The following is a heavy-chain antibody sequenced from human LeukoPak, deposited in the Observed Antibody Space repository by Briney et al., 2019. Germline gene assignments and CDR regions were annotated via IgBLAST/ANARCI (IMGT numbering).Heavy chain of an antibody. J-gene: IGHJ4*02. Sequence: PSETLSLTCTVSGGSISSSSYYWGWIRQPPGKGLEWIGSIYYSGSTYYNPSLKSRVTISVDTSKNQFSLKLSSVTAADTAVYYCARARKAKVVITSPFDYWGQGTLVTVSS. V-gene: IGHV4-39*07. CDR2: IYYSGST. D-gene: IGHD3-22*01. CDR1: GGSISSSSYY. CDR3: ARARKAKVVITSPFDY.